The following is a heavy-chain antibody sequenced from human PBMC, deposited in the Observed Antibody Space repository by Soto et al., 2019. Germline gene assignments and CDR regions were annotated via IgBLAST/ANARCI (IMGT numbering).Heavy chain of an antibody. CDR3: AKALTYCSSYVCYAGTPPPFDS. V-gene: IGHV1-8*01. CDR1: GYTFTSYD. Sequence: GASVKVSCKASGYTFTSYDINWVRQATGQGLEWMGWMNPNSGNTGYAQKFQGRVTMTRNTSISTAYMDLQMNSLRAGDTAFYYCAKALTYCSSYVCYAGTPPPFDSWGLGTLVTVS. CDR2: MNPNSGNT. J-gene: IGHJ4*02. D-gene: IGHD2-2*01.